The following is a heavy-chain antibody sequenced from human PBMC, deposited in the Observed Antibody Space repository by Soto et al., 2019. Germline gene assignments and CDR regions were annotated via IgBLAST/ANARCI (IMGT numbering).Heavy chain of an antibody. CDR3: ARDCGGDCYSFAGIDY. CDR1: GYPFTSYG. J-gene: IGHJ4*02. D-gene: IGHD2-21*02. CDR2: ISAYNGNT. V-gene: IGHV1-18*01. Sequence: ASVKVSCKASGYPFTSYGVSLVRQTPGQGLEWMGWISAYNGNTNYAQKLQGRVTMTTDTSTSTAYMELRSLRSDDTAVYYCARDCGGDCYSFAGIDYWGQGTMVTVSS.